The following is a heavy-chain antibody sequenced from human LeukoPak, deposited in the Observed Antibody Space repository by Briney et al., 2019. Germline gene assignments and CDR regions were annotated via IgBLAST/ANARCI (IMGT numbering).Heavy chain of an antibody. Sequence: GASVKVSCKASGYSFTGHYMHWVRQAPGQGLEWMGWINPNSGGTNYAQKFQGRVTMTRDTSISTAYMELSRLRSDDTAVYYCASLVRGGSSSGYSYWGQGTLVTVSS. CDR1: GYSFTGHY. D-gene: IGHD6-6*01. CDR3: ASLVRGGSSSGYSY. V-gene: IGHV1-2*02. CDR2: INPNSGGT. J-gene: IGHJ4*02.